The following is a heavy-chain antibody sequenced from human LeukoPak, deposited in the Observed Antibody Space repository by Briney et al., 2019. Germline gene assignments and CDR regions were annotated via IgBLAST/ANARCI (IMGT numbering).Heavy chain of an antibody. D-gene: IGHD6-13*01. CDR1: GFTFSSYG. V-gene: IGHV3-33*01. J-gene: IGHJ6*03. CDR2: IWYDGSNK. CDR3: AREAAAVSYYYYYYMDV. Sequence: PGGSLRLSCAASGFTFSSYGMHWVRQAPGKGLEWVAVIWYDGSNKYYADSVKGRFTISRDNPKNTLYLQMNSLRAEDTAVYYCAREAAAVSYYYYYYMDVWGKGTTVTVSS.